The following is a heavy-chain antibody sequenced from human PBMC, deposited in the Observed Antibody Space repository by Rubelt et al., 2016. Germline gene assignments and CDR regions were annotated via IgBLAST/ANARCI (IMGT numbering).Heavy chain of an antibody. D-gene: IGHD4-17*01. Sequence: GGSLRLSCAASGFSFSSHGMNWVRQAPGRGLEWVAFILYDGSDKKYGDSVKGRFTLSRNNSKNTLLLQMNSLRAEDTAVYYCAKDQSVYDDYGHFDYWGQGTLVTVSS. CDR3: AKDQSVYDDYGHFDY. V-gene: IGHV3-30*02. CDR1: GFSFSSHG. CDR2: ILYDGSDK. J-gene: IGHJ4*02.